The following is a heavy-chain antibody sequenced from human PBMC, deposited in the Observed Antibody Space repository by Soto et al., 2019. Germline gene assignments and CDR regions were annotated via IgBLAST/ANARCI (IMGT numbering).Heavy chain of an antibody. D-gene: IGHD2-15*01. J-gene: IGHJ5*02. CDR2: INAGNGNT. V-gene: IGHV1-3*01. CDR1: GYTFTSYA. Sequence: QVQLVQSGAEVKKPGASVKVSCTASGYTFTSYAMHWVRQAPGQRLEWMGWINAGNGNTKYSQKFQGRVTITRDTSASTAYMELSSMRSEDTAVYYCASSSRVGGSHWGTGFDPWGQGTLVTVSS. CDR3: ASSSRVGGSHWGTGFDP.